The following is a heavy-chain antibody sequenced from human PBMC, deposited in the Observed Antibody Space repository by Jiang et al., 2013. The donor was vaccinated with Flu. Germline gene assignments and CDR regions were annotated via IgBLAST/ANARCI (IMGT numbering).Heavy chain of an antibody. J-gene: IGHJ3*02. Sequence: GAEVKKPGESLRISCKGSGYSFTSYWISWVRQMPRKGLEWMGRIDPSDSYTNYSPSFQGHVTISADKSISTAYLQWSSLKASDTAMYYCARRYCSSTSCYLPDDAFDIWGQGTMVTVSS. V-gene: IGHV5-10-1*01. D-gene: IGHD2-2*01. CDR2: IDPSDSYT. CDR3: ARRYCSSTSCYLPDDAFDI. CDR1: GYSFTSYW.